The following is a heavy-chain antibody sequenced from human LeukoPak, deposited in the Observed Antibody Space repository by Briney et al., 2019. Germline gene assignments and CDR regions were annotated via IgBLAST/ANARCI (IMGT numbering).Heavy chain of an antibody. CDR2: INPSVGST. D-gene: IGHD3-22*01. V-gene: IGHV1-46*01. J-gene: IGHJ1*01. Sequence: ASVKVSCKASGYTFTSYYMHWVRQAPGQGLEWMGIINPSVGSTSYAQKFQGRVTMTRDTSTSTVYMELSSLRSEDTAVYFCASPRGDDSGGYYTWYFHHWGQGILVTVSS. CDR1: GYTFTSYY. CDR3: ASPRGDDSGGYYTWYFHH.